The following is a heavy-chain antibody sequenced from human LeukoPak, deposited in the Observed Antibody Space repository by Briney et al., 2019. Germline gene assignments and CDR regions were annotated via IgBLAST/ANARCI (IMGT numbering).Heavy chain of an antibody. J-gene: IGHJ4*02. CDR3: ASLDYSDSSDYGDY. V-gene: IGHV3-23*01. CDR1: GFTFNNYA. Sequence: GGSLRLSCAASGFTFNNYAMSWVRQAPGKGLEWVSAISGSGGSTYYVDSVKGRFTISRDNSKNTLYLQMNSLRAEDTALYYCASLDYSDSSDYGDYWGQGTLVTVSS. CDR2: ISGSGGST. D-gene: IGHD3-22*01.